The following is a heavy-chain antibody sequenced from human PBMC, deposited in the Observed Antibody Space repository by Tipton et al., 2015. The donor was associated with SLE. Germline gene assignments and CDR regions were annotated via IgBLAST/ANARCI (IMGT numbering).Heavy chain of an antibody. Sequence: GSLRLSCAASGFTFSSYWMSWVRQAPGKGLEWVANIKQDGSEKYYVDSVKGRFTISRDNAKNSLFLQMNTLRAEDTAVYYCARAPPYGSGGRWFDPWGQGTLVTVSS. D-gene: IGHD3-10*01. J-gene: IGHJ5*02. CDR2: IKQDGSEK. V-gene: IGHV3-7*01. CDR3: ARAPPYGSGGRWFDP. CDR1: GFTFSSYW.